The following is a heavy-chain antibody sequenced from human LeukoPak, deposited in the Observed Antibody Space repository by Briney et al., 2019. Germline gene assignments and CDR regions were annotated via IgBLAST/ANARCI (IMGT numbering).Heavy chain of an antibody. Sequence: GGSLRLSCAASGFTVSSNYMSWVRQAPGKGLEWVGRIKSKTDGGTTDYAAPVKGRFTISRDDSKNTLYLQMNSLKTEDTAVYYCTTDKSDIVVVPAAHGFSYYYYGMDVWGQGTTVTVSS. CDR1: GFTVSSNY. V-gene: IGHV3-15*01. J-gene: IGHJ6*02. CDR2: IKSKTDGGTT. D-gene: IGHD2-2*01. CDR3: TTDKSDIVVVPAAHGFSYYYYGMDV.